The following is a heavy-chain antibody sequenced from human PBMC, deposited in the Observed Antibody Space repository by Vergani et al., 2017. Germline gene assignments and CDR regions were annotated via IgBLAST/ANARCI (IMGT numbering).Heavy chain of an antibody. CDR3: VKDAGSYENFFDS. J-gene: IGHJ4*02. Sequence: QFRLVQSGGGVVQPGRSLTLPCVDSGLYFSGFSMEWVRQAPGKGLEWVAVISHDGVKTFYAESVKGRFSISRDNSRDTLYLQMNSLRPEDTATYYCVKDAGSYENFFDSWGQGTLVTVSS. CDR2: ISHDGVKT. D-gene: IGHD1-26*01. V-gene: IGHV3-30-3*01. CDR1: GLYFSGFS.